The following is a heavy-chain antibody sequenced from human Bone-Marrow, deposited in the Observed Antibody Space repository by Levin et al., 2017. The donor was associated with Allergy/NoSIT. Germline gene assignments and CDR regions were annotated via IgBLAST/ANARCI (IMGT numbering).Heavy chain of an antibody. CDR3: ARVAAAGTEYYYYYMDV. CDR1: GYTFTGYY. D-gene: IGHD6-13*01. Sequence: ASVKVSCKASGYTFTGYYMHWVRQAPGQGLEWMGWINPNSGGTNYAQKFQGRVTMTRDTSISTAYMELSRLRSDDTAVYYCARVAAAGTEYYYYYMDVWGKGTTVTVSS. V-gene: IGHV1-2*02. J-gene: IGHJ6*03. CDR2: INPNSGGT.